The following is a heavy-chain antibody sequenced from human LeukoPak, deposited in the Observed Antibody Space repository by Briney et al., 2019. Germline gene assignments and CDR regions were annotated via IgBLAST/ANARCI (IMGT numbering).Heavy chain of an antibody. Sequence: SETLSLTCAVYGGSFSDYYWSWIRQPPEKGLEWIGEINHSGSTNYNPSLKSRVTISVDTSKNQFSLKLSSVTAADTAVYYCARGPQGYCSSTSCYRYYYYGMNVWGQGTTVTVSS. CDR3: ARGPQGYCSSTSCYRYYYYGMNV. J-gene: IGHJ6*02. CDR2: INHSGST. V-gene: IGHV4-34*01. D-gene: IGHD2-2*01. CDR1: GGSFSDYY.